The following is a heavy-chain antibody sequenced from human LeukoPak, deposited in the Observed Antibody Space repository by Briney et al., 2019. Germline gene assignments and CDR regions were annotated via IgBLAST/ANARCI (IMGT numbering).Heavy chain of an antibody. J-gene: IGHJ4*02. CDR3: ARVGYSSSSGEDY. CDR2: IIPIFGTA. CDR1: GGTFSSYA. D-gene: IGHD6-6*01. Sequence: ASVKVSCKASGGTFSSYAISWVRQAPGQGLEWMGGIIPIFGTANHAQNFQGRVTITADEPTSTAYMELSSLRTEDTAVYYCARVGYSSSSGEDYWGQGTLVTVSS. V-gene: IGHV1-69*13.